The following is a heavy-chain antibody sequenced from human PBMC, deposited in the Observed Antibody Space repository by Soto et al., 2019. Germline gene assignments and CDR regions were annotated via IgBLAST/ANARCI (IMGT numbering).Heavy chain of an antibody. J-gene: IGHJ4*02. V-gene: IGHV3-23*01. D-gene: IGHD5-18*01. CDR1: GFTFSNYA. Sequence: GGSLRLSCAASGFTFSNYAMSWVRQAPGKGLEWVSGISGSGGSTYYADSVKGRFTISRDNSKNTLYLQMYSLRAEDTAVYYCAKTGPGSSYGYYFDSWGQGTLVTVSS. CDR3: AKTGPGSSYGYYFDS. CDR2: ISGSGGST.